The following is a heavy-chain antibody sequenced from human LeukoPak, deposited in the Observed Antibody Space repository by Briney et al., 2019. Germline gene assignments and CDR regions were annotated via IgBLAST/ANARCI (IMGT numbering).Heavy chain of an antibody. D-gene: IGHD6-19*01. CDR2: ISSSGSTI. J-gene: IGHJ4*02. Sequence: GGSLRLSCEASGFSFSNYWMSWVRQAPGKGLEWVSYISSSGSTIYYADSVKGRFTISRDNAKNSLYLQMNSLRAEDTAVYYCARDKSFLGIAVAGIDYWGQGTLVTVSS. CDR1: GFSFSNYW. V-gene: IGHV3-48*04. CDR3: ARDKSFLGIAVAGIDY.